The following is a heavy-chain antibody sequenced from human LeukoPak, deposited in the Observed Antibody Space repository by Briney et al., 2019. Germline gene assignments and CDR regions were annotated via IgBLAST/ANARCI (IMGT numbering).Heavy chain of an antibody. V-gene: IGHV4-34*01. CDR2: INHSGST. Sequence: SETLSLTCAVYGGSFSGYYWSWIRQPPGKGLEWIGEINHSGSTNYNPSLKSRVTISVDTSKNQFSLKLSAVTAADTAVYYCARYYLQWLARSTNWFDPWGQGTLVTVSS. CDR1: GGSFSGYY. CDR3: ARYYLQWLARSTNWFDP. D-gene: IGHD6-19*01. J-gene: IGHJ5*02.